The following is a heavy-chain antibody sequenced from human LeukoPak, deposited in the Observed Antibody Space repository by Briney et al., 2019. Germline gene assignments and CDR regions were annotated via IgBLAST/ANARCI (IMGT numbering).Heavy chain of an antibody. V-gene: IGHV3-48*01. CDR3: ARGRPVDC. J-gene: IGHJ4*02. CDR2: ISSSSSTI. CDR1: GFTFSTHN. Sequence: PGGSLKLSCAASGFTFSTHNMNWVRQAPGKGLEWVSYISSSSSTIYYADSVKGRFTISRDNAKNSLYLQMNSLRAEDTAVYYCARGRPVDCWGQGTLVTVSS.